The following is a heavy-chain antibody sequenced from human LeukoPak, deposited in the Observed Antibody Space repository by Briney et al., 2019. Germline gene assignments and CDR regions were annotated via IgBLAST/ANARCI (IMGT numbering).Heavy chain of an antibody. CDR3: GRDRTRTGYSSGWYHDY. J-gene: IGHJ4*02. Sequence: ASVKVSCKASGYTFTGYYMHWVRQAPGQGLEWMGWINPNSGGTNYAQKFQGRVTMTRDTSISTAYMELSRLRSDDTAVYYCGRDRTRTGYSSGWYHDYGGQGPLVTVSS. CDR1: GYTFTGYY. V-gene: IGHV1-2*02. D-gene: IGHD6-19*01. CDR2: INPNSGGT.